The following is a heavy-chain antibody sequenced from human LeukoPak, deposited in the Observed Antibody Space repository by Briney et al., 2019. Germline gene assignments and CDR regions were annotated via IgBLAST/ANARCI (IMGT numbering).Heavy chain of an antibody. Sequence: SETLSLTCTVSGGSISSGDYYWSWIRQPPGKGREWVGYIYYSGSTYYDPSLKRRVTISVDTSKNQFSLMLSPVTAADTAVYYCASAVLLWFGDNYGMDVWSQGTTVTVSS. CDR1: GGSISSGDYY. V-gene: IGHV4-30-4*01. J-gene: IGHJ6*02. D-gene: IGHD3-10*01. CDR2: IYYSGST. CDR3: ASAVLLWFGDNYGMDV.